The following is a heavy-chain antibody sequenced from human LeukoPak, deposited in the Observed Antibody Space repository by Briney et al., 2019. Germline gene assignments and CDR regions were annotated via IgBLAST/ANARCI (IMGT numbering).Heavy chain of an antibody. J-gene: IGHJ4*02. CDR2: IKQDGSEK. Sequence: GSLRLSCAASGFTFSSYWMNWVRQAPGKGLEWVANIKQDGSEKYYVDSVKGRFTISRDNAKKSLYLQMNSLRVEDTGVYYCASWGEGALDNWGQGTLVTVSS. CDR3: ASWGEGALDN. V-gene: IGHV3-7*01. D-gene: IGHD1-26*01. CDR1: GFTFSSYW.